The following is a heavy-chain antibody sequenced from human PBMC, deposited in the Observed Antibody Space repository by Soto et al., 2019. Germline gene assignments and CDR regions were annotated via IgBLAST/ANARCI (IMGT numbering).Heavy chain of an antibody. J-gene: IGHJ4*02. CDR3: ARDGYGDYPVDY. V-gene: IGHV3-74*01. Sequence: EVQLVECGGGLVQPGRSLRLSCAASGFTFSSYWMHWVRQAPGKGLVWVSRINSDGSGTTYADSVKGRFTISRDNAKNTLYLQMNSLRAEDTAVYYCARDGYGDYPVDYWGQGTLATVSS. D-gene: IGHD4-17*01. CDR2: INSDGSGT. CDR1: GFTFSSYW.